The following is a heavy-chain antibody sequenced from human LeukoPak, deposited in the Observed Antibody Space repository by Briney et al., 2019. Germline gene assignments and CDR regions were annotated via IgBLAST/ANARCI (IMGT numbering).Heavy chain of an antibody. V-gene: IGHV3-48*04. D-gene: IGHD3-10*02. Sequence: GGSLRLSCAASGFTFSSYSMNWVRQAPGKGLEWVSGISWNSGSIGYADSVKGRFTISRDNAKNSLYLQMNSLRAEDTAVYYCAELGITMIGGVWGKGTTVTISS. CDR2: ISWNSGSI. CDR3: AELGITMIGGV. J-gene: IGHJ6*04. CDR1: GFTFSSYS.